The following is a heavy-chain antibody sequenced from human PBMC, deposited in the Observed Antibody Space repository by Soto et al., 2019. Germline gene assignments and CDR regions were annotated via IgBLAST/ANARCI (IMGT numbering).Heavy chain of an antibody. CDR3: ARHDYRQLANQ. J-gene: IGHJ4*02. CDR1: GGSISSSIYY. Sequence: SETLSLTCTVSGGSISSSIYYWGWIRQPPGKGLEWIGSIYYSGSTYYNPSLKSRVTISVDTSKNQFSLKLSSVTAADTAVYYCARHDYRQLANQWGQGTLVTVSS. D-gene: IGHD6-13*01. V-gene: IGHV4-39*01. CDR2: IYYSGST.